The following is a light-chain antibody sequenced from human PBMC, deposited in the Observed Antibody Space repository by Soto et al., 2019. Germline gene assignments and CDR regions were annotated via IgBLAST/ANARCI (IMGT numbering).Light chain of an antibody. CDR3: QHYVNSPPIT. CDR2: GVS. Sequence: EIVLTQSPGTLSLSPGERATLSCSASQSVSSSYLAWYQQKPGQAPSLLIYGVSSRTTGIPDRFSGSGSGTDFPLTISRLKPEDFAVYYCQHYVNSPPITFGHGTRLEIK. J-gene: IGKJ5*01. CDR1: QSVSSSY. V-gene: IGKV3-20*01.